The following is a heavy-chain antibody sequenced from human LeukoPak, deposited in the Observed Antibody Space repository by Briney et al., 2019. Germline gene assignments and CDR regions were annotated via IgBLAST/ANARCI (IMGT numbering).Heavy chain of an antibody. CDR3: AKDTSKWELLLGFDC. V-gene: IGHV3-33*06. CDR2: IWYDGSNK. J-gene: IGHJ4*02. CDR1: GFTFSSYG. Sequence: GGSLRLSCAASGFTFSSYGMHWVRQAPGRGLEWVAVIWYDGSNKYYADSVKGRFTISRDNSKNTLYLQMNSLRAEDTAVYYCAKDTSKWELLLGFDCWGQGTLVTVSS. D-gene: IGHD1-26*01.